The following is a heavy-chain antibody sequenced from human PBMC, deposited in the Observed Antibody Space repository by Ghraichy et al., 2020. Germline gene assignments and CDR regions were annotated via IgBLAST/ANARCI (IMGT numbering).Heavy chain of an antibody. D-gene: IGHD3-10*01. CDR3: TTFPSGRIRDYYYGMDV. Sequence: GGSLRLSCAASGFTFSNAWMSWVRQAPGKGLDWVGRIKSKTDGGTTDYAAPVKGRFTISRDDSKNTLYLQMNSLKTEDTAVYYCTTFPSGRIRDYYYGMDVWGQGTTVTVSS. CDR1: GFTFSNAW. CDR2: IKSKTDGGTT. J-gene: IGHJ6*02. V-gene: IGHV3-15*01.